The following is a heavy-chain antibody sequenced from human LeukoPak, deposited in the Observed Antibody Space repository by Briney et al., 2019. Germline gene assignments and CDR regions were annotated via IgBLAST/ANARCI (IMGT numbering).Heavy chain of an antibody. J-gene: IGHJ6*02. Sequence: ASVKVSCKASGYTFTSYDINWVRQATGQGLEWMGWMNPNSGNTGYAQKFQGRVTMTRNTSISTAYMELSSLRSGDTAVYYCARAGGIVPAAIPRAWVWYYYYYGMDVWGQGTTVTVSS. CDR1: GYTFTSYD. V-gene: IGHV1-8*01. CDR3: ARAGGIVPAAIPRAWVWYYYYYGMDV. CDR2: MNPNSGNT. D-gene: IGHD2-2*02.